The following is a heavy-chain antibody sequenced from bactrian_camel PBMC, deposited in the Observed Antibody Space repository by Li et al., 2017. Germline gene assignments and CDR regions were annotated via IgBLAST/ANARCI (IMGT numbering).Heavy chain of an antibody. CDR1: GHSRGSNC. CDR2: IRNSGGET. Sequence: HVQLVESGGGSVQTGGSLRLSCVVSGHSRGSNCVGWYRLPPGRAPAEREGIAAIRNSGGETWYHDSVKGRFTISQDNAKSTVYLQMNSLKPEDTAMYYCAADFRTGCEWWRPYENIHRGKGTQVTVS. CDR3: AADFRTGCEWWRPYENIH. J-gene: IGHJ4*01. V-gene: IGHV3-3*01. D-gene: IGHD7*01.